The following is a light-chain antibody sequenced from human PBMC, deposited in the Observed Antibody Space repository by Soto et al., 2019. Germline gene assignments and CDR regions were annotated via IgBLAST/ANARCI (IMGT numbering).Light chain of an antibody. CDR1: SSDVGGYNY. CDR3: SSYTSSSTFYV. Sequence: QSVLTQPASVSGSPGQSITISCTGTSSDVGGYNYVSWYQQHPGKAPKLMIYDVSNRPSGVSNRFSGSKSGNTASLTISGLQAEDEAHYYCSSYTSSSTFYVFGTGTKVTVL. CDR2: DVS. V-gene: IGLV2-14*01. J-gene: IGLJ1*01.